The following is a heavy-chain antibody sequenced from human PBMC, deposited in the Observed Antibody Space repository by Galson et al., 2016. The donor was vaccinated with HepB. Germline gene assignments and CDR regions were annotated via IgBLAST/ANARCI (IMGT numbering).Heavy chain of an antibody. D-gene: IGHD3-22*01. Sequence: SVKVSCKASGGIFGSSTFSWVRQAPGQGLEWMGEIISIIGTTHYAQNFQGRVTITADESTSTAYMELSSLRYDDTAVYFCARGTSQAPYYYDTTGFQNWGQGTLLTVSS. J-gene: IGHJ4*02. CDR1: GGIFGSST. V-gene: IGHV1-69*13. CDR3: ARGTSQAPYYYDTTGFQN. CDR2: IISIIGTT.